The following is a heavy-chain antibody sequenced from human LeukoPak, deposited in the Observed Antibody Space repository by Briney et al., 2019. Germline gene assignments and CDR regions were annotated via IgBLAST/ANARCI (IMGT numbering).Heavy chain of an antibody. D-gene: IGHD3-3*02. V-gene: IGHV3-20*04. CDR2: INWNGGSA. J-gene: IGHJ5*02. CDR1: GFTFDEYG. Sequence: GGSLRLSCAASGFTFDEYGMSWVRQVPGKGLEWVSGINWNGGSAGYADYVKGRFTISRDNAKNSLYLQMNSLRADDTAFYYCARGASFMAAWGQGTLVTVSS. CDR3: ARGASFMAA.